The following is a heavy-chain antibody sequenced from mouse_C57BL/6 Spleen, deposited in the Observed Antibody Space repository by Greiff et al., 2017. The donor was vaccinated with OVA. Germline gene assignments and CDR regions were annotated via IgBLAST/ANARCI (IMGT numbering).Heavy chain of an antibody. J-gene: IGHJ3*01. Sequence: EVMLVESGGGLVKPGGSLKLSCAASGFTFSDYGMHWVRQAPEKGLEWVAYISSGSSTIYYADTVKGRFTISRDNAKNTLFLQMTSLRSEDTAMYYCARNACYGSSYETWFAYWGQGTLVTVSA. CDR1: GFTFSDYG. CDR2: ISSGSSTI. D-gene: IGHD1-1*01. CDR3: ARNACYGSSYETWFAY. V-gene: IGHV5-17*01.